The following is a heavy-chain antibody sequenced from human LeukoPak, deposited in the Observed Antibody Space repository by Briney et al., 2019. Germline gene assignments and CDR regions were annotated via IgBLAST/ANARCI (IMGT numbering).Heavy chain of an antibody. CDR1: GFTFSSYA. CDR2: ISGSGGST. D-gene: IGHD3-3*01. J-gene: IGHJ4*02. CDR3: AKDRSLGIFGVVIRLGFDY. V-gene: IGHV3-23*01. Sequence: GGSLRLSCAASGFTFSSYAMSWVRQAPGKGLEWVSAISGSGGSTYYADSVKGRFTISRDNSKNTLYLQMNSLRAEDTAVYYCAKDRSLGIFGVVIRLGFDYWGQGTLVTVSS.